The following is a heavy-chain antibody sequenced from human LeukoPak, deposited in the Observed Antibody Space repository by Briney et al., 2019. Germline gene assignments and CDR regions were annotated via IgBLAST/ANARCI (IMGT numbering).Heavy chain of an antibody. CDR3: ARGSSYGASGFDY. V-gene: IGHV3-74*01. D-gene: IGHD5-18*01. CDR2: INSDGSST. CDR1: GFTFSSYW. J-gene: IGHJ4*02. Sequence: GGSLRLSCAASGFTFSSYWMHWVRQAPGKGLVWVSRINSDGSSTSYADSVEGRFTVSRDNAKNSLYLQMNSLRAEDTAVYYCARGSSYGASGFDYWGQGTLLTVSS.